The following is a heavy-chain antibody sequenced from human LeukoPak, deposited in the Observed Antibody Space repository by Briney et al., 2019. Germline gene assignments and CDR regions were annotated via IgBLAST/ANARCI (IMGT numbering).Heavy chain of an antibody. CDR1: GYTFTSYA. J-gene: IGHJ6*03. V-gene: IGHV1-3*01. CDR3: ARDSSSSYYYYYYYMDV. D-gene: IGHD6-6*01. CDR2: INAGNGNT. Sequence: ASVKVSCKASGYTFTSYAMHWVRQAPGQRLEWMGWINAGNGNTKYSQKFQGRVTITRDTSASTAYMELSSLRSEDTAVYYCARDSSSSYYYYYYYMDVWGKGTTVTVSS.